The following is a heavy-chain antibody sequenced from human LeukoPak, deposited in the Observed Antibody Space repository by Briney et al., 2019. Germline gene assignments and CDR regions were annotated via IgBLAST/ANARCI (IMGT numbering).Heavy chain of an antibody. CDR2: INPNSGGT. CDR3: ARTPYYGSGSPIYGMDV. Sequence: ASVKVSCKASGYTFTGYYMHWVRQAPGQGLEWMGWINPNSGGTNYAQKFQGRVTMTRDTSISTAYMELSRLRSDDTAVYYCARTPYYGSGSPIYGMDVWGQGTTVTVSS. CDR1: GYTFTGYY. V-gene: IGHV1-2*02. D-gene: IGHD3-10*01. J-gene: IGHJ6*02.